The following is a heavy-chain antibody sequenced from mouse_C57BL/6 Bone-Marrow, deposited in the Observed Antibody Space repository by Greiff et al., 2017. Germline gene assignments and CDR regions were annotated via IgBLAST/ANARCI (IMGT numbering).Heavy chain of an antibody. D-gene: IGHD1-1*01. CDR2: IDPSDSYT. J-gene: IGHJ2*01. Sequence: QVQLQQPGAELVMPGASVKLSCKASGYTFTSYWMHWVKQRPGQGLEWIGEIDPSDSYTNYNQKFKGKSTLTVDKSSSTAYMQLSSLTSEDSAVXYCARDYGSNYPYYFDYWGQGTTLTVSS. CDR3: ARDYGSNYPYYFDY. V-gene: IGHV1-69*01. CDR1: GYTFTSYW.